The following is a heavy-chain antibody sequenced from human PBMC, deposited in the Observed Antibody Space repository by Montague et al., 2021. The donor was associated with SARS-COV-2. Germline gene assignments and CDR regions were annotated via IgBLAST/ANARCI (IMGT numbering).Heavy chain of an antibody. J-gene: IGHJ4*02. Sequence: SETLSLTCSDSGVSISSGSYYWSWVRQPPGKGLEWIGYVYHTGXTXYXXXXKXRVTLSIDTSKNQFPLNLTSVTAADTAVYYCVREKYYFDDSGSKWGQGTLVTV. CDR2: VYHTGXT. CDR1: GVSISSGSYY. V-gene: IGHV4-61*01. D-gene: IGHD3-22*01. CDR3: VREKYYFDDSGSK.